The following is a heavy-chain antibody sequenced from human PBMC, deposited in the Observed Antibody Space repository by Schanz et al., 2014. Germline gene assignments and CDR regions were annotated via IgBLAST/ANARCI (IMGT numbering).Heavy chain of an antibody. D-gene: IGHD5-18*01. CDR3: ARRSVSPSGNSYGYVVAWFDP. CDR1: GGSISSSNW. Sequence: QVQLQESGPGLVKPSGTLSLTCAVSGGSISSSNWWSWVRQPPGKGLEWIGEICHSGSTNYKPSRKSRVTISADKAKNQFSLKLRSVTAADTAVYYCARRSVSPSGNSYGYVVAWFDPWGQGTLVTVSS. J-gene: IGHJ5*02. CDR2: ICHSGST. V-gene: IGHV4-4*02.